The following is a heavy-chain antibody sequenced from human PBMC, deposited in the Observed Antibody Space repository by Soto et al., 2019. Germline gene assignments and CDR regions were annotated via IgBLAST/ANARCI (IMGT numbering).Heavy chain of an antibody. D-gene: IGHD1-26*01. CDR3: ARLGATYTAEYFQH. CDR1: GFTFSSYW. Sequence: GGSLRLSCAASGFTFSSYWMSWVRQAPGKGLEWVANIKQDGSEKYYVDSMKGRFTISRDNAKNSLYLQMNSLRAEDTAVYYCARLGATYTAEYFQHWGQGTLVTVSS. CDR2: IKQDGSEK. J-gene: IGHJ1*01. V-gene: IGHV3-7*05.